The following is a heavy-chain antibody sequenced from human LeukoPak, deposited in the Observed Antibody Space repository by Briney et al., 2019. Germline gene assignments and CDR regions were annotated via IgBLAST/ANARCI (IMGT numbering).Heavy chain of an antibody. CDR2: ISYDENNK. CDR3: ASEFRSGHMGLDAFDI. CDR1: GFAFCSFA. V-gene: IGHV3-30-3*01. D-gene: IGHD2-15*01. Sequence: GGAPRLSCAASGFAFCSFAMRWVREALGRGRGRVALISYDENNKYYTDSVKGRFTISRDNPKNTLYLQMNRLRAEDTAVYYCASEFRSGHMGLDAFDIWGQGTMVTVSS. J-gene: IGHJ3*02.